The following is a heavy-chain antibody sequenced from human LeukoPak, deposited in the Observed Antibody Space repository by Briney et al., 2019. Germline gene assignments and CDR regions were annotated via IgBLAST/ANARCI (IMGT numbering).Heavy chain of an antibody. CDR2: ISHTGST. CDR1: GGSIRDYY. CDR3: ARQNTLTAYGYDI. D-gene: IGHD3-9*01. J-gene: IGHJ3*02. V-gene: IGHV4-59*08. Sequence: SETLSLTCTVSGGSIRDYYWSWIRQPPRKGLEWIGFISHTGSTNSNSSLKSRVAISLDTSKNQFSLQLTSVTAADTAVYYCARQNTLTAYGYDIWGQGTMVTVSS.